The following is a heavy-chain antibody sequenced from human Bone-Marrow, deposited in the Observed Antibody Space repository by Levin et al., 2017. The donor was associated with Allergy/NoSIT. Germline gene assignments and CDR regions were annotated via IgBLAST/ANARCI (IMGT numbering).Heavy chain of an antibody. Sequence: ASVKVSFKTSGYTFSAYSLHWVRQAPGLGLEWMGWINPNTGDTNYAQKFQDRVTFTRDTSIYTAYMELARLKSDDTAVYFCSKAAPFCTNAVCSDFWGQGSLVSVSS. CDR3: SKAAPFCTNAVCSDF. J-gene: IGHJ4*02. V-gene: IGHV1-2*02. CDR1: GYTFSAYS. CDR2: INPNTGDT. D-gene: IGHD2-8*01.